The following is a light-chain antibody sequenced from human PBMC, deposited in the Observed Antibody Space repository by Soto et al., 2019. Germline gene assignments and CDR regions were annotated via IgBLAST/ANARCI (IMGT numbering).Light chain of an antibody. CDR2: DVT. CDR1: SSDVGGYNY. Sequence: QSVLTQPASVSGSPGQSITISCTGTSSDVGGYNYVSWYQQHPGKAPKLMIYDVTNRPSGVSNRFSGSKSGNTASLTISGRQAEDEDDYYCSSYTSSSTAYVFGTGTKLTVL. CDR3: SSYTSSSTAYV. V-gene: IGLV2-14*01. J-gene: IGLJ1*01.